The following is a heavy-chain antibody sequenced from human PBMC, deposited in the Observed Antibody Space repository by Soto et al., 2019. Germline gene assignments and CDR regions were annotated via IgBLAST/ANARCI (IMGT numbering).Heavy chain of an antibody. V-gene: IGHV3-21*04. CDR1: GFTFSSYS. Sequence: GGSLRLSCAASGFTFSSYSMNWVRQAPGKGLEWVSSISSSSSYIYYADSVKGRFTISRDNSKNTLYLQMNSLRAEDTAVYYCTSCLDYYYYYMDVWGKGTTVTVSS. CDR3: TSCLDYYYYYMDV. CDR2: ISSSSSYI. J-gene: IGHJ6*03.